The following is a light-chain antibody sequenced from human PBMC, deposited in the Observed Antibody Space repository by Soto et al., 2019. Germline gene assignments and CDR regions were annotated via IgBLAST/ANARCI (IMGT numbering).Light chain of an antibody. V-gene: IGLV2-14*01. CDR3: SSYTSSSTLVV. J-gene: IGLJ2*01. CDR2: DVS. Sequence: QSALTQPASVSGSPGQSITISCTGTSSDVGGYNYVSWYQQYPGKAPKLMIYDVSNRPSGVSNRFSGSKSGNTASLTISGLQAEDEGDYYCSSYTSSSTLVVFGGGTKLTVL. CDR1: SSDVGGYNY.